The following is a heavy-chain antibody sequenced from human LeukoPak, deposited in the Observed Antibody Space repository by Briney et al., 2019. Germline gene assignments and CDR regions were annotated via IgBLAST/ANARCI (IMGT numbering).Heavy chain of an antibody. CDR1: GFTFSNNW. D-gene: IGHD3-16*02. Sequence: GGSLRLSCAASGFTFSNNWMHWVRQAPGKGLVWVSRINSDGRTTTYADSVKGRFTISRDNAKNTLYLQMNSLRAEDTAVYYCATPIYDYVWGSYRYKYDYWGQGTLVTVSS. CDR2: INSDGRTT. CDR3: ATPIYDYVWGSYRYKYDY. J-gene: IGHJ4*02. V-gene: IGHV3-74*01.